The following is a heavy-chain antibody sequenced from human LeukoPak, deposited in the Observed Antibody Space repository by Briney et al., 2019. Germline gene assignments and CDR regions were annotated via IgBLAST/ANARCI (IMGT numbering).Heavy chain of an antibody. CDR2: ISSSSSYI. J-gene: IGHJ4*02. CDR1: GFTFSSYS. Sequence: GGSLRRSCAASGFTFSSYSMNWVRQAPGKGLEWVSSISSSSSYIYYAVSVKGRFTISRDNAKNSLYLQMNSLRAEDTAVYYCARDSYGDYSPWGQGTLVTVSS. V-gene: IGHV3-21*01. CDR3: ARDSYGDYSP. D-gene: IGHD4-17*01.